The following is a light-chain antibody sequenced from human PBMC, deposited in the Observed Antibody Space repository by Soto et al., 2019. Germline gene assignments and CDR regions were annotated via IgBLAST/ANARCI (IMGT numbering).Light chain of an antibody. J-gene: IGKJ4*01. CDR1: QDISNY. V-gene: IGKV1-33*01. CDR3: QQYDNRPLT. CDR2: DAS. Sequence: DIQMTHSPSSLSASVGDRVSITCQASQDISNYLNWYQQKPGKAPKLLIYDASNLETGVPSRFSGSGSGKDFTFTISSLQPEDIATYYCQQYDNRPLTFGGGTKVEIX.